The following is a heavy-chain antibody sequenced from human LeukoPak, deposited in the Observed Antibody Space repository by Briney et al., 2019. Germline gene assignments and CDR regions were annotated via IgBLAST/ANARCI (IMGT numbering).Heavy chain of an antibody. CDR1: GFTFSSYA. CDR2: ISSSGGNT. V-gene: IGHV3-23*01. CDR3: AKRGYYYDSSGYNYYYYMDV. Sequence: PGVSLRLSCAASGFTFSSYAMSWVRQAPGKGLEWVSGISSSGGNTYYADSVKSRFTISRDNSKNTLYLQMNSLRAEDTAVYYCAKRGYYYDSSGYNYYYYMDVWGKGATVTVSS. J-gene: IGHJ6*03. D-gene: IGHD3-22*01.